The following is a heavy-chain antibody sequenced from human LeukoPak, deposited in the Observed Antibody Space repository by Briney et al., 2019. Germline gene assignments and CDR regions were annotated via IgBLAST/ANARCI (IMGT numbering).Heavy chain of an antibody. CDR3: ARESSSATLGPNAFDI. CDR1: AFTFSSYA. Sequence: GGSLRLSCAASAFTFSSYAMSWVRQAPGKGLEWVSSISSSSSYIYYADSVKGRFTISRDNAKNSLYLQMNSLRAEDTAVYYCARESSSATLGPNAFDIWGQGTMVTVSS. D-gene: IGHD6-19*01. V-gene: IGHV3-21*01. CDR2: ISSSSSYI. J-gene: IGHJ3*02.